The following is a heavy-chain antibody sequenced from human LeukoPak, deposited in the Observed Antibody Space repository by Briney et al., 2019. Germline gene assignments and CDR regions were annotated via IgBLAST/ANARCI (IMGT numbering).Heavy chain of an antibody. D-gene: IGHD5-18*01. CDR1: GLTFSSYA. CDR2: ISGIGGST. V-gene: IGHV3-23*01. Sequence: PGGSLRLSCAASGLTFSSYAMSWVRQPPGKGLAWVSAISGIGGSTYYADSAKGRCPISRDNSKNTLYPQMNLLSAEATAVYFCAKDLSRYSYGAGDYWGQGTLVTVSS. CDR3: AKDLSRYSYGAGDY. J-gene: IGHJ4*02.